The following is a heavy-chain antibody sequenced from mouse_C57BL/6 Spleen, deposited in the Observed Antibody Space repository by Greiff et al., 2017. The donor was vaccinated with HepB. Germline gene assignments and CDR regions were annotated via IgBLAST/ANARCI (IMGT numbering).Heavy chain of an antibody. D-gene: IGHD2-3*01. CDR3: ARGDGYYGGFDV. Sequence: VQLKESGPGMVKPSQSLSLTCTVTGYSITSGYDWHWIRHFPGNKLEWMGYISYSGSTNYNPSLKSRISITHDTSKNHFFLKLNSVTTEDTATYYCARGDGYYGGFDVWGTGTTVTVSS. J-gene: IGHJ1*03. CDR1: GYSITSGYD. CDR2: ISYSGST. V-gene: IGHV3-1*01.